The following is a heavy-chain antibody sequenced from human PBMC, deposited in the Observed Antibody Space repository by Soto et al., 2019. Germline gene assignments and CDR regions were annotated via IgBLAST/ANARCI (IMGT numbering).Heavy chain of an antibody. J-gene: IGHJ3*01. Sequence: ELQLLESGGGLVQPGGSLRLSCAASGFTFHLYVMNWVRQAPGKGLEWVSGISESRGDSYYADSVKGRLTISRDNSKNTLYLQMNSLRVEDTAVYFCASTRIPAALGAPTSRGFDVCGQGTKVTVSS. CDR3: ASTRIPAALGAPTSRGFDV. CDR2: ISESRGDS. D-gene: IGHD2-2*01. V-gene: IGHV3-23*01. CDR1: GFTFHLYV.